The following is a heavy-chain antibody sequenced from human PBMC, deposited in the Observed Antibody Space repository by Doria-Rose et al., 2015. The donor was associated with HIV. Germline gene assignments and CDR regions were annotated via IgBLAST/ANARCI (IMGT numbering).Heavy chain of an antibody. J-gene: IGHJ6*03. CDR2: IYSSGST. D-gene: IGHD3-10*01. Sequence: YWNWIRQPPGKGLEWIGYIYSSGSTHYNSSLKSRVTISIDTSKNQFSLKLSSVTAADTAVHYCARFRPSRGIYYSLDVWGKGTTVTVSS. CDR1: Y. CDR3: ARFRPSRGIYYSLDV. V-gene: IGHV4-4*09.